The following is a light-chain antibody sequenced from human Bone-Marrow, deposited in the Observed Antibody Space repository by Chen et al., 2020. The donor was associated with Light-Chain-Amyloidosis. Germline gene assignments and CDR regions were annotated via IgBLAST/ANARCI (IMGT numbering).Light chain of an antibody. CDR1: DLPTKY. V-gene: IGLV3-25*03. J-gene: IGLJ2*01. CDR3: QSADSSGTYEVI. Sequence: SHELTQPPSVSVSPGQTPRITGSGDDLPTKYAYWYQQKPGQAPVLVIHRDTERPSGISERFSGSSSGTTATLTISGVQAEDEADYHCQSADSSGTYEVIFGGGTKLTVL. CDR2: RDT.